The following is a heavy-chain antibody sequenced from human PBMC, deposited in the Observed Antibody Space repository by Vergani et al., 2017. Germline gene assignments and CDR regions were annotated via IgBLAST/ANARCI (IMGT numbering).Heavy chain of an antibody. J-gene: IGHJ4*02. CDR3: AIYGSGSIWNLGDY. D-gene: IGHD3-10*01. Sequence: QVQLVQSGAEVKKPGASVKVSCKASGYTFTGYYMHWVRQAPGQGLEWMGWINPNSGGTNYAQTFQGRVTMTRDTSISTAYMELSRLRSDDTAVYYCAIYGSGSIWNLGDYWGQGTLVTVSS. CDR1: GYTFTGYY. V-gene: IGHV1-2*02. CDR2: INPNSGGT.